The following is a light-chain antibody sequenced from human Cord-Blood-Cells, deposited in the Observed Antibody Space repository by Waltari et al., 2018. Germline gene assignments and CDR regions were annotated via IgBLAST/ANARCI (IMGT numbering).Light chain of an antibody. Sequence: IVLTQSPAPLAVSLGGKATMNCKSSQSVLYRSNKKNYLAWYQEKPGQPAKLVIYWASTRESRVPDRFSGSGSGTDFTLTFSSRQAEDVEVYYCQQYYSTPLTFGGGTKVVIK. CDR2: WAS. CDR1: QSVLYRSNKKNY. J-gene: IGKJ4*01. CDR3: QQYYSTPLT. V-gene: IGKV4-1*01.